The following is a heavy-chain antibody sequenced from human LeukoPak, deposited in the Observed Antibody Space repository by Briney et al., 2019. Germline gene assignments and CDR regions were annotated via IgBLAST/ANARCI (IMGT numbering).Heavy chain of an antibody. CDR2: ISSNGGST. V-gene: IGHV3-64*04. CDR3: AKWGVLRDFDY. CDR1: GFTFSSYA. D-gene: IGHD3-10*01. Sequence: GGSLRLSCSASGFTFSSYAMHWVRQAPGKGLEYVSAISSNGGSTHYADSVQGRFTISRDNSKNTLYLQMNSLRAEDTAVYYCAKWGVLRDFDYWGQGTLVTVSS. J-gene: IGHJ4*02.